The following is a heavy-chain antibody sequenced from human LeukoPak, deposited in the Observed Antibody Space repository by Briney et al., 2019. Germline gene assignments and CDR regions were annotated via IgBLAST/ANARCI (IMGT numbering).Heavy chain of an antibody. J-gene: IGHJ6*02. CDR3: AAGLYYYGMDM. CDR2: IGTSGNSK. Sequence: PGGSLRLSCAASGFKLNDYWMTWVRQAPGRGLEWVSAIGTSGNSKYYAVSVRGRFTVSRDNFKNSLYLQMDRVRAEDTAVYYCAAGLYYYGMDMWGQGATVTVSS. D-gene: IGHD6-13*01. V-gene: IGHV3-23*01. CDR1: GFKLNDYW.